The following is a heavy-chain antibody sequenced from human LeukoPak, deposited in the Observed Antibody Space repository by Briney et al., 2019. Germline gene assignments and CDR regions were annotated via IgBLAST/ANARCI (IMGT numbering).Heavy chain of an antibody. D-gene: IGHD3-22*01. CDR2: ISGSGGST. CDR3: AKDSDRPYYDSSGSFKGVY. V-gene: IGHV3-23*01. CDR1: GFTFSSYA. J-gene: IGHJ4*02. Sequence: GGSLRLSCAASGFTFSSYAMSWVRQAPGKGLEWVSGISGSGGSTYYADSVEGRFTVSRDNTKNTLNLQMNSLRAEDTAVYYCAKDSDRPYYDSSGSFKGVYWGQGTLVTVSS.